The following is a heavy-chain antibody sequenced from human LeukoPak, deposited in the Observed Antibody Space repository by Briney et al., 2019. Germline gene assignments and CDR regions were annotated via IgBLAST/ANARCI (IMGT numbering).Heavy chain of an antibody. J-gene: IGHJ4*02. D-gene: IGHD3-9*01. CDR3: ARSYYDSLTGYYHYFDY. Sequence: SETLSLTCTVSGGSINSFYWSWIRQPPGRGLEWIGYIYYSGITKYNPSLKSPVTISMDRSKNQFSLRLSSGTAADPAVYYCARSYYDSLTGYYHYFDYWGQGTLVTVSS. CDR1: GGSINSFY. V-gene: IGHV4-59*01. CDR2: IYYSGIT.